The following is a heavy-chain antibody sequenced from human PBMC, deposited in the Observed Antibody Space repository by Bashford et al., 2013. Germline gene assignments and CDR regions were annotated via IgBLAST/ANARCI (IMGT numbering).Heavy chain of an antibody. J-gene: IGHJ4*02. CDR3: ARNRFGLHGNLVYFDY. D-gene: IGHD1-1*01. V-gene: IGHV1-46*03. CDR1: GYTFTSYY. Sequence: ASVKVSCKASGYTFTSYYMHWVRQAPGQGLEWMGIINPSGGSTSYAQKFQGRVTMTRDTSTSTVYMELSSLRSEDTAVYYCARNRFGLHGNLVYFDYWGQGSLVTVSS. CDR2: INPSGGST.